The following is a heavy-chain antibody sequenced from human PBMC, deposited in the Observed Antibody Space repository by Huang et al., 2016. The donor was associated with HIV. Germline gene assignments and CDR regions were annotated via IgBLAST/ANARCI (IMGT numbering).Heavy chain of an antibody. D-gene: IGHD6-13*01. CDR1: GDFISSTNYY. J-gene: IGHJ4*02. CDR2: VYQSGST. V-gene: IGHV4-39*01. CDR3: ASQHIGAAATWF. Sequence: QLQLQESGPGQVKPSETLSLTCTVSGDFISSTNYYWGWLRQSPGKGLEWVGSVYQSGSTNSNPSLKSRVTLSVDTSRNQFSLRLNSVTAADTAVYYCASQHIGAAATWFWGRGTQVAVSS.